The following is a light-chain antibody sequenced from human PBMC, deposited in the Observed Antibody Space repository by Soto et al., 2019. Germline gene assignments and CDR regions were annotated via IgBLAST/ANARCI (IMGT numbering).Light chain of an antibody. V-gene: IGLV1-47*02. CDR2: TND. Sequence: QSVLTQPPSASGTPGQRVIISCSGSSSNIGSDYVYWYQQLPGTAPKLLIYTNDQRPSGVPDRFSGSKSGTSASLAISGLRSEDEADYWCAAWDARLSTWVFGGGTKLTVL. J-gene: IGLJ3*02. CDR3: AAWDARLSTWV. CDR1: SSNIGSDY.